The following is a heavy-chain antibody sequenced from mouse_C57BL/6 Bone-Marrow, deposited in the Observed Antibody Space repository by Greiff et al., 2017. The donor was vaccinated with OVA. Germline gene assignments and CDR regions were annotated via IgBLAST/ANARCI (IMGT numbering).Heavy chain of an antibody. CDR2: INPNNGGT. V-gene: IGHV1-22*01. CDR1: GYTFTDYN. J-gene: IGHJ3*01. CDR3: ASSGLKGSNKGFAY. Sequence: VQLKQSGPELVKPGASVKMSCKASGYTFTDYNMHWVKQSHGKSLEWIGYINPNNGGTSYNQKFKGKATLTVNKSSSTAYMELRSLTSEDSAVDYCASSGLKGSNKGFAYWGQGTLVTVSA. D-gene: IGHD1-3*01.